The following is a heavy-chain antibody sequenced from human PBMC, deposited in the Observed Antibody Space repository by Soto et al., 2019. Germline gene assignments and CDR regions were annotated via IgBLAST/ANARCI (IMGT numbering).Heavy chain of an antibody. V-gene: IGHV1-69*10. J-gene: IGHJ4*02. D-gene: IGHD6-13*01. CDR2: IIPIFGIA. CDR1: GGTFSSYA. CDR3: AGPTFSSWYYFDY. Sequence: ASVKVSCKASGGTFSSYAISWVRQAPGQGLEWMGGIIPIFGIANYAQKFQGRVTITADKSTSTAYMELSSLRSEDTAVYYCAGPTFSSWYYFDYWGQGTLVTVSS.